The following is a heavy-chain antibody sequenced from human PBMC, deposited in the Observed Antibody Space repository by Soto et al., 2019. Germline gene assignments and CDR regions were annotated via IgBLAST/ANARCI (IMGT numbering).Heavy chain of an antibody. J-gene: IGHJ4*02. CDR3: ASLSGGRFLDKGDY. Sequence: QVQLHQWGAGLLKPSEILSLTCAVYNGSFMGYYWTWVRQPPGKGLEWIGEINHVGSPNYNPSLKSRVAISIDTSKQQFSLRLNSLIAADTAVYYCASLSGGRFLDKGDYWGQGIQVTVSS. D-gene: IGHD3-3*01. V-gene: IGHV4-34*01. CDR1: NGSFMGYY. CDR2: INHVGSP.